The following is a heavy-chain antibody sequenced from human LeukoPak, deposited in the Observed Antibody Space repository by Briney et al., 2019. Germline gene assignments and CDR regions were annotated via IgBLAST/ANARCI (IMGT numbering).Heavy chain of an antibody. CDR3: ARGNRRITMIVVVNRAFDY. V-gene: IGHV4-39*07. D-gene: IGHD3-22*01. J-gene: IGHJ4*02. CDR1: GASIDSDTYY. Sequence: SETLSLTCTVSGASIDSDTYYWGWIRQPPGKGLEWIGTHSHSGSTNYNPSLKSRVTISVDTSKNQFSLKLSSVTAADTAVYYCARGNRRITMIVVVNRAFDYWGQGTLVTVSS. CDR2: HSHSGST.